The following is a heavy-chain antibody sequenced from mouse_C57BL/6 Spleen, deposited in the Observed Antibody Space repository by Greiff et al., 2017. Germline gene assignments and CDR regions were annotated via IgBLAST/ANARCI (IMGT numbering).Heavy chain of an antibody. CDR2: IRNKANNHAP. CDR1: GFTFSDAW. D-gene: IGHD3-3*01. Sequence: EVHLVESGGGLVQPGGSMKLSCAASGFTFSDAWMDWVRQSPEKGLEWVAEIRNKANNHAPYYAESVKGRFTIARDDSKGSVYLQMNSLRAEDTGMYYCTRRGAGSPFAYWGQGTLVTVSA. CDR3: TRRGAGSPFAY. V-gene: IGHV6-6*01. J-gene: IGHJ3*01.